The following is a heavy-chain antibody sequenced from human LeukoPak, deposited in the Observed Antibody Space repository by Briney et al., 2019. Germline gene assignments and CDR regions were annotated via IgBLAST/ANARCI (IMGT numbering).Heavy chain of an antibody. J-gene: IGHJ2*01. V-gene: IGHV4-59*01. Sequence: SETLSLTCTVSGGSLSSYYWSWIRQPPGKGLEWIGYIYYSGSTNYNPSLKSRVTISVDTSKNQFSLKLSSVTAADTAVYYCASSPHTAWIQLWHTWYFDLWGRGTLVTVSS. D-gene: IGHD5-18*01. CDR1: GGSLSSYY. CDR3: ASSPHTAWIQLWHTWYFDL. CDR2: IYYSGST.